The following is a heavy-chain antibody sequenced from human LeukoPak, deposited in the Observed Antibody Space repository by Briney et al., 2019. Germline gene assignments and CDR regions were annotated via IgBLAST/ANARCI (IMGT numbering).Heavy chain of an antibody. V-gene: IGHV3-23*01. CDR2: ISGSGSST. D-gene: IGHD2-2*01. Sequence: GGSLRLSCAASGFTVSSNYMSWVRQAPGKGLDWVSGISGSGSSTSYADSVKGRFTISRDNSKSTLYLQMNSLRAEDTAVYYCARAASRYVVYYMDVWGKGTTVTVSS. CDR3: ARAASRYVVYYMDV. J-gene: IGHJ6*03. CDR1: GFTVSSNY.